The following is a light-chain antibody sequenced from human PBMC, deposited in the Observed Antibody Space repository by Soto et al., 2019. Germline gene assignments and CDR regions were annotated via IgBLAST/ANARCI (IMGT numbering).Light chain of an antibody. CDR3: AAWDDYLNGPA. CDR2: SNN. V-gene: IGLV1-44*01. J-gene: IGLJ2*01. CDR1: SSNIGSDT. Sequence: QSVLTQPPSASGPPGQRVTISCSGSSSNIGSDTVNWFQQLPVTAPKLLIYSNNQRPSGVPDRFSGSKSGTSASLAISGLQSDDEAEYYCAAWDDYLNGPAFGGGTKVTVL.